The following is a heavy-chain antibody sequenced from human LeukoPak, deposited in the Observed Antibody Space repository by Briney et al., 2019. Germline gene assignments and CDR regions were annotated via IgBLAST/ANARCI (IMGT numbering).Heavy chain of an antibody. CDR2: IYSGGST. J-gene: IGHJ5*02. CDR3: ARDLGYYYDSSGYFGNWFDP. Sequence: GGSLRLSCAASGFTVSSNYMSWVRQAPGKGPEWVSVIYSGGSTYYADSVKGRFTISRDNSKNTLYPQMNSLRAEDTAVYYCARDLGYYYDSSGYFGNWFDPWGQGTLVTVSS. CDR1: GFTVSSNY. V-gene: IGHV3-66*02. D-gene: IGHD3-22*01.